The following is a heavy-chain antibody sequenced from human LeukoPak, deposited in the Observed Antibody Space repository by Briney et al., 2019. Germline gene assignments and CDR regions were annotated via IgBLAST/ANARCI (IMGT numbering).Heavy chain of an antibody. V-gene: IGHV3-53*01. CDR3: ARVRIAVAGTLGPLDY. CDR2: IYSGGST. D-gene: IGHD6-19*01. CDR1: GFTVSSNY. Sequence: PGGSLRLSCAASGFTVSSNYMSWVRQAPGKGLEWVSVIYSGGSTYYADSVKGRFTISRDNSKNTLYLQMNSLRAKDTAVYYCARVRIAVAGTLGPLDYWGQGTLVTVSS. J-gene: IGHJ4*02.